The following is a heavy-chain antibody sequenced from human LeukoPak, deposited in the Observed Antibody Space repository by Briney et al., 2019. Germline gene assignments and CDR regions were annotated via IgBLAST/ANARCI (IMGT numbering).Heavy chain of an antibody. J-gene: IGHJ6*03. CDR3: ARRKQGIAAAGYPFVYYYYYYMDV. Sequence: SETLSLTCAVYGGPFSGYYWSWIRQPPGKGLEGIGEVNQSGSTNYNPSLKSRVTISVDTSKNQFSLKLSSVTAADTAVYYCARRKQGIAAAGYPFVYYYYYYMDVWGKGTTVTISS. CDR2: VNQSGST. D-gene: IGHD6-13*01. V-gene: IGHV4-34*01. CDR1: GGPFSGYY.